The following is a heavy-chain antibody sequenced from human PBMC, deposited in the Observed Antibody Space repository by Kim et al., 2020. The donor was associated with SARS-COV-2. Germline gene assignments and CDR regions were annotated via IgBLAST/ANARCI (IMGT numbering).Heavy chain of an antibody. V-gene: IGHV4-31*03. CDR1: GGSISSGGYY. J-gene: IGHJ2*01. CDR3: ARDPAPTLRYFDWTKYWYFDL. CDR2: IYYSGST. D-gene: IGHD3-9*01. Sequence: SETLSLTCTVSGGSISSGGYYWSWIRQHPGKGLEWIGYIYYSGSTYYNPSLKSRVTISVDTSKNQFPLKLSSVTAADTAVYYCARDPAPTLRYFDWTKYWYFDLWGRGTLFTVSS.